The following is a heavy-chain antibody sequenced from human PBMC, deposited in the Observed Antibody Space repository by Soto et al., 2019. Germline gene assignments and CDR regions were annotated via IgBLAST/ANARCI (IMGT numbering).Heavy chain of an antibody. D-gene: IGHD3-3*01. V-gene: IGHV3-43D*04. CDR1: GFTFDDYA. CDR3: AKGHQYYDFWSGLDY. Sequence: GGSLRLSCAASGFTFDDYAMHWVRQAPGKGLEWVSLISWDGGSTYYADSVKGRFTISRDNSKNSLYLQMNSLRAEDTALYYCAKGHQYYDFWSGLDYWGQGTLVTVSS. J-gene: IGHJ4*02. CDR2: ISWDGGST.